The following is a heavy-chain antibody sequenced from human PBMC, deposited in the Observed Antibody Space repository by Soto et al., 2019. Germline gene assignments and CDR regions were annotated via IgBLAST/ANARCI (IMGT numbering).Heavy chain of an antibody. Sequence: ASVKVSCKASGYTFTSYDITWVRQAPGQGLEWMGWISAYNGNTYYAQKLQGRVTMTTDTSTSTAYMELRSLRSDDTAVYYCATMGGYCSGGSCYNFEYWGQGTLVTVAS. CDR1: GYTFTSYD. CDR3: ATMGGYCSGGSCYNFEY. J-gene: IGHJ4*02. D-gene: IGHD2-15*01. V-gene: IGHV1-18*01. CDR2: ISAYNGNT.